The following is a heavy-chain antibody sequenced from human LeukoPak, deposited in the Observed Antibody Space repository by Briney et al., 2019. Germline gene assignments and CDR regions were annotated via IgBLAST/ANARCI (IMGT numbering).Heavy chain of an antibody. Sequence: SETLSLTCTVSGGSISSYYWSWIRQPPGKGLVWLGYIYYTGTTKYNPSLKSRVTISVHTSKNQFSLKLSSATAADTAIYFCAKDLGGTNAFDIWGQGTMVTVSS. CDR2: IYYTGTT. CDR3: AKDLGGTNAFDI. D-gene: IGHD2-15*01. CDR1: GGSISSYY. V-gene: IGHV4-59*01. J-gene: IGHJ3*02.